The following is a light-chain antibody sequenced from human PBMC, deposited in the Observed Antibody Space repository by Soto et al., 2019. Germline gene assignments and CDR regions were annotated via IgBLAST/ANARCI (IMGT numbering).Light chain of an antibody. J-gene: IGLJ2*01. Sequence: HSALTQPASVSGSPGQSITISCTGTSSDVGGYNYVSWYQQHPGKAPKLMIYDVSIRPSGVSNRFSGSKSGSTASLTISGLQPEDEADYYCSSYTSSSTLVFGGGTKLTVL. CDR2: DVS. CDR1: SSDVGGYNY. V-gene: IGLV2-14*01. CDR3: SSYTSSSTLV.